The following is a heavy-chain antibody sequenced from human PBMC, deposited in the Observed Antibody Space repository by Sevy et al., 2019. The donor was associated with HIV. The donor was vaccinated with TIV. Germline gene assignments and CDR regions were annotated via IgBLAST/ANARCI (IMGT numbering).Heavy chain of an antibody. V-gene: IGHV3-21*01. D-gene: IGHD3-10*01. CDR2: ISSSSNYI. CDR3: ARPYGSGSWEAFDL. J-gene: IGHJ3*01. Sequence: GGSLRLSCSASGFTFNTYTMNWVRQAPGKGLEWVSSISSSSNYIYYADSLKGRFTISRDNARNSLYLQMSSLRAEDMAVYYCARPYGSGSWEAFDLWGQGTMVTVSS. CDR1: GFTFNTYT.